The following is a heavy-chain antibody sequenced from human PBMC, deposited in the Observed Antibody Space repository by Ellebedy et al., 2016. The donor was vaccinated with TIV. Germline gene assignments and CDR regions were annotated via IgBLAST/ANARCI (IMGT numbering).Heavy chain of an antibody. D-gene: IGHD2-2*02. CDR3: ARSEAISWFDP. V-gene: IGHV1-3*01. Sequence: AASVKVSCKASGYTFTSYAMHWVRQAPGQRLGWMGWINAGNGNTKYSQKFEGRVTFTRDTSASTAYMELSSLRSEDTAVYYCARSEAISWFDPWGQGTLVTVSS. J-gene: IGHJ5*02. CDR2: INAGNGNT. CDR1: GYTFTSYA.